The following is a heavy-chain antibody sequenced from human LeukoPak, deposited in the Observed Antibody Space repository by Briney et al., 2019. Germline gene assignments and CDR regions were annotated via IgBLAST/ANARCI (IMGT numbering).Heavy chain of an antibody. J-gene: IGHJ4*02. D-gene: IGHD2-15*01. Sequence: GGSLRLSCAASGFTVSSSYMSWVRQAPGKGLEWVSVIYSGGSTYYADSVKGRFTISRDNSKNTLYLQMNSLRAEDTAVYYCARAEVGVNYYSDYWGQGTLVTVSS. V-gene: IGHV3-53*01. CDR3: ARAEVGVNYYSDY. CDR2: IYSGGST. CDR1: GFTVSSSY.